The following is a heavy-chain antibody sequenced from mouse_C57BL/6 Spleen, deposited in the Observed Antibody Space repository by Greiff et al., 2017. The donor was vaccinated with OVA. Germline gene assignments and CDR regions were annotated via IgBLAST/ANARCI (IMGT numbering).Heavy chain of an antibody. Sequence: QVQLQQPGAELVKPGASVKLSCKASGYTFTSYWMHWVKQRPGQGLEWIGMIHPNSGSTNYNEKFKSKPTLTVDKSSSTAYMQLSSLTSYDSAVYYCARSQARDFDYWGQGTTLTVSS. V-gene: IGHV1-64*01. CDR3: ARSQARDFDY. CDR2: IHPNSGST. CDR1: GYTFTSYW. D-gene: IGHD3-1*01. J-gene: IGHJ2*01.